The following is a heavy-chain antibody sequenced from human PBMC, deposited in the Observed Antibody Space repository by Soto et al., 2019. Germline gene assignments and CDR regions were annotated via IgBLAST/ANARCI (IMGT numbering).Heavy chain of an antibody. D-gene: IGHD3-10*01. J-gene: IGHJ5*02. CDR2: ISAYNGNT. CDR3: ARGYYYGSAPPNWFDP. Sequence: ASVKVSCKASGYTFTSYGISWVRQAPGQGLEWMGWISAYNGNTNYAQKLQGRVTMTTDTSTSTAYMELRSLRSDDTAVYYCARGYYYGSAPPNWFDPWGQGTLVTVSS. V-gene: IGHV1-18*01. CDR1: GYTFTSYG.